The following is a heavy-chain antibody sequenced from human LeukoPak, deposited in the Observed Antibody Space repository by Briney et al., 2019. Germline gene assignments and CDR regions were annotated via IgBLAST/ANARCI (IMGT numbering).Heavy chain of an antibody. D-gene: IGHD2-15*01. CDR3: AKALRSSTTSGPSDY. V-gene: IGHV3-30*02. CDR1: GFTFSSYG. Sequence: GGSLRLSCAASGFTFSSYGMHWVRQAPGKGLEWVAVIWYDGSNKYYADSVKGRFTISRDNSKNTLYLQMNSLRAEDTAVYYCAKALRSSTTSGPSDYWGQGTLVTVSS. CDR2: IWYDGSNK. J-gene: IGHJ4*02.